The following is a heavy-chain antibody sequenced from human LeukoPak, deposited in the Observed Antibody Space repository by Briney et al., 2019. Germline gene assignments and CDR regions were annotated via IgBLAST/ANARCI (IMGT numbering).Heavy chain of an antibody. CDR2: IKNPDSDN. D-gene: IGHD6-19*01. CDR3: ASWVGSGSYAFDI. V-gene: IGHV5-51*01. CDR1: GYSFTSYW. Sequence: GESLKISSQGFGYSFTSYWWGGLGQMPGKGLEGLGIIKNPDSDNRYSASFQGEVTISADKSISNAYLQWSSLKATDTAMYYCASWVGSGSYAFDIWGQGTMVTVSS. J-gene: IGHJ3*02.